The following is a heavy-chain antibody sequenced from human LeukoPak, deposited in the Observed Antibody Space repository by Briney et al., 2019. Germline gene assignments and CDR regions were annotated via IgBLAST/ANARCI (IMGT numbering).Heavy chain of an antibody. D-gene: IGHD3-9*01. CDR3: ARSYYDILTGFVDV. CDR1: GFTCSSYA. V-gene: IGHV3-30*04. J-gene: IGHJ6*04. Sequence: GGSLRLSCAASGFTCSSYAMHWVRQAPGKGLEWVAVISYDGSNKYYADSVKGRFTISRDNSKNTLYLQMNSLRAEDTAVYYCARSYYDILTGFVDVWGKGTTVTVSS. CDR2: ISYDGSNK.